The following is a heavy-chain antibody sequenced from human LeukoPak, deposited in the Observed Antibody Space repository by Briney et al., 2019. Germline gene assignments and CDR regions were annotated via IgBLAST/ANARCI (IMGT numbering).Heavy chain of an antibody. CDR1: GGTFSSYT. J-gene: IGHJ4*02. Sequence: ASVKVSCKASGGTFSSYTINWVRQATGQGLEWMGWMNPNSGNTGYAQKFQGRVTMTRNTSLSTAYMELSSLRSEDTAVYYCATNVAAAGFLDYWGQGTLVTVSS. V-gene: IGHV1-8*02. CDR3: ATNVAAAGFLDY. CDR2: MNPNSGNT. D-gene: IGHD6-13*01.